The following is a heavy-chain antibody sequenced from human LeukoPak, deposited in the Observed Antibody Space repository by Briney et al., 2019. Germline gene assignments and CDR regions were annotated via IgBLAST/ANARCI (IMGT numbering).Heavy chain of an antibody. CDR1: GASISSTNW. CDR2: MHHSGRT. Sequence: SGTLSLTCAISGASISSTNWWIWVRQPPGKGLKWIGEMHHSGRTNYNPSLKSRITISVDKSKNQVFLRLNSVAAADTALYYCARAQEGCSRASCYLEPWGQGTLVTVSS. J-gene: IGHJ5*02. V-gene: IGHV4-4*02. CDR3: ARAQEGCSRASCYLEP. D-gene: IGHD2-2*01.